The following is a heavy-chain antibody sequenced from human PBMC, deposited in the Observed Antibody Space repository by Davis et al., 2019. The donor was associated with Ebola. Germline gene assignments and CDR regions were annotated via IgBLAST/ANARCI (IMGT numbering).Heavy chain of an antibody. CDR2: ISSSSSTI. CDR3: ARDAYHDSSGPGWADY. D-gene: IGHD3-22*01. Sequence: PGGSLRLSCTTSGFLFDDYTMHWVRQAPGKGLEWVSYISSSSSTIYYADSLKGRFTLSRDNAKNSLYLQMNSLRDEDTAVYYCARDAYHDSSGPGWADYWGQGTLVTVSS. V-gene: IGHV3-48*02. CDR1: GFLFDDYT. J-gene: IGHJ4*02.